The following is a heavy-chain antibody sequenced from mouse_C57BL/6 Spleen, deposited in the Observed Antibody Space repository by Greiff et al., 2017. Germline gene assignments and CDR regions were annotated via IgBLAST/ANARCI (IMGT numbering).Heavy chain of an antibody. V-gene: IGHV5-4*01. CDR1: GFTFSSYA. CDR3: ARDRGDYYGSSPFAY. D-gene: IGHD1-1*01. Sequence: DVHLVESGGGLVKPGGSLKLSCAASGFTFSSYAMSWVRQTPEKRLEWVATISDGGSYTYYPDNVKGRFTISRDNAKNNLYLQMSHLKSEDTAMYYCARDRGDYYGSSPFAYWGQGTLVTVSA. J-gene: IGHJ3*01. CDR2: ISDGGSYT.